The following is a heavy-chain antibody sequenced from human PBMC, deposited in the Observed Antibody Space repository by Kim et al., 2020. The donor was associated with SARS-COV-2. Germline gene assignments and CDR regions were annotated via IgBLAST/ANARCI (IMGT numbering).Heavy chain of an antibody. V-gene: IGHV1-18*01. Sequence: YYAQNLQNRLIMTTDTSTSTAYMELRTLRSDDTAVYYCARVSGSSYTWFDPWGQGTLVTVSS. D-gene: IGHD3-10*01. J-gene: IGHJ5*02. CDR3: ARVSGSSYTWFDP.